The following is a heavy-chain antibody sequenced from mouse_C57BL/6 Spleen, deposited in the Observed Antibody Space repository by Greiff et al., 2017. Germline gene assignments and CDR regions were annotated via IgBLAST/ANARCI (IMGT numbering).Heavy chain of an antibody. J-gene: IGHJ3*01. V-gene: IGHV1-55*01. Sequence: VQLQQPGAELVKPGASVKMSCKASGYTFTSYWITWVKQRPGQGLEWIGDIYPGSGSTNYNEKFKSKATLTVDTSSSTAYRQLSSLTSEDSAVYYCARLGTTVGGFAYWGQGTLVTVSA. CDR1: GYTFTSYW. CDR2: IYPGSGST. CDR3: ARLGTTVGGFAY. D-gene: IGHD1-1*01.